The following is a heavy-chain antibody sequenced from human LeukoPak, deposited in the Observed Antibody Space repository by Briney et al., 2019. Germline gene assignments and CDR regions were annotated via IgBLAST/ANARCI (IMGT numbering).Heavy chain of an antibody. CDR1: GGSISSYY. D-gene: IGHD3-9*01. Sequence: PSETLSLTCTVSGGSISSYYWSWIRQPAGKGLEWIGRIYTSGSTNYNPSLKSRVTMSVDTSKNRFSLKLSSVTAADTAVYYCARVYYDILTGHQRYYFDYWGQGTLVTVSS. V-gene: IGHV4-4*07. J-gene: IGHJ4*02. CDR3: ARVYYDILTGHQRYYFDY. CDR2: IYTSGST.